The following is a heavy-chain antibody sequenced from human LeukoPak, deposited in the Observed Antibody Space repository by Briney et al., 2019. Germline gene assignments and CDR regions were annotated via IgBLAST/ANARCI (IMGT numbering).Heavy chain of an antibody. V-gene: IGHV3-9*01. CDR2: ISWNNGSI. CDR1: GFTFDDYA. CDR3: AKAPIPELYGMDV. D-gene: IGHD1-14*01. J-gene: IGHJ6*02. Sequence: GRSLRLSCAASGFTFDDYAMHWVRHAPGKGLEWVSGISWNNGSIGYADSVKGRFTISRDNAKNSLYLQMNSLRAEDTALYYCAKAPIPELYGMDVWGQGTTVTVSS.